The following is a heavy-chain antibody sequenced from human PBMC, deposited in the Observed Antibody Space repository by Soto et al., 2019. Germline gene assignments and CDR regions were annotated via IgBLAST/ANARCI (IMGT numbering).Heavy chain of an antibody. CDR2: IYYSGST. D-gene: IGHD6-19*01. V-gene: IGHV4-39*01. Sequence: SSETLSLTCTVSGGSISSSSYYCGWIRQPPGKGLEWIGSIYYSGSTYYNPSLKSRVTISVDTSKNQFSLKLSSVTAADTAVYYCARQWRGKQWLVNWGQGTLVTVSS. J-gene: IGHJ4*02. CDR3: ARQWRGKQWLVN. CDR1: GGSISSSSYY.